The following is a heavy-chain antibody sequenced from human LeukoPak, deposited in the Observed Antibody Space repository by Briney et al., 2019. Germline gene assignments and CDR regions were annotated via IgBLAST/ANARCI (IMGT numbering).Heavy chain of an antibody. CDR1: GFNVSTNY. CDR2: IYRGGTT. CDR3: ARSMITFGGAMGYFDY. V-gene: IGHV3-53*04. D-gene: IGHD3-16*01. Sequence: GGSLRLSCAASGFNVSTNYMSWVRQAPGKGLEWVSVIYRGGTTDYADSVKGRFTISRHNSKNTLYLQMNSLRAEDTAVYYCARSMITFGGAMGYFDYWGQGTLVTVSS. J-gene: IGHJ4*02.